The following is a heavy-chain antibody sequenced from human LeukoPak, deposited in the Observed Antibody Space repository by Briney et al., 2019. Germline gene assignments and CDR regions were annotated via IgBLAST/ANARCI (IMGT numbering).Heavy chain of an antibody. CDR3: ASVDCSSTSCYPS. D-gene: IGHD2-2*01. CDR1: GGSVSSGSYY. CDR2: IYTSGST. V-gene: IGHV4-61*02. Sequence: PSETLSFTCTVSGGSVSSGSYYWSWIRQPAGKGLEWIGRIYTSGSTNYSPSLKSRVTISVDTSKNQFSLKLSSVTAADTAVYYCASVDCSSTSCYPSWGQGTLVTVSS. J-gene: IGHJ4*02.